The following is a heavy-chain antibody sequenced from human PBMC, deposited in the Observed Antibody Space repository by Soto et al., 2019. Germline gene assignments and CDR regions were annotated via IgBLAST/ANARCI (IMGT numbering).Heavy chain of an antibody. D-gene: IGHD2-15*01. Sequence: QVQLVESGGGVVQPGRSLRLSCAASGFTFSSYAMHWVRQAPGKGLEWVAVISYDGSNKYYADSVKGRFTISRDNSKNTLYLQMNSLRAEDTAVYYWARDHCSGGSCPIDYWGQGTLVTVSS. CDR2: ISYDGSNK. CDR3: ARDHCSGGSCPIDY. V-gene: IGHV3-30-3*01. J-gene: IGHJ4*02. CDR1: GFTFSSYA.